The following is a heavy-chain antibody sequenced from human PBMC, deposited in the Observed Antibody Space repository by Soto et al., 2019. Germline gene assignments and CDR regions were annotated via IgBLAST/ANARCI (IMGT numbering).Heavy chain of an antibody. J-gene: IGHJ4*02. CDR3: AKVGQGQLLAYYFDY. CDR1: GFTFSSYA. CDR2: ISGSGGST. D-gene: IGHD2-2*01. Sequence: EVQLLESGGGLVQPGGSLRLSCAASGFTFSSYAMSWVRQAPGKGLEWVSAISGSGGSTYYADSVKGRFTISRDNSKNTLYLQMNSLRAEDTVVYYCAKVGQGQLLAYYFDYWGKGTLVTVSS. V-gene: IGHV3-23*01.